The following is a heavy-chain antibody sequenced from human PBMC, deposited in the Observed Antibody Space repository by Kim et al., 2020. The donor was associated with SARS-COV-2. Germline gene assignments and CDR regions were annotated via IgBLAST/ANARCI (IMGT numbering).Heavy chain of an antibody. J-gene: IGHJ4*02. V-gene: IGHV3-74*01. CDR2: T. D-gene: IGHD3-3*01. Sequence: TNYADSVKGRFTNSKDSAKNMLFLHMSSLTLEDTAVYFCSRDTFGPEDSWGQGTLVTVSS. CDR3: SRDTFGPEDS.